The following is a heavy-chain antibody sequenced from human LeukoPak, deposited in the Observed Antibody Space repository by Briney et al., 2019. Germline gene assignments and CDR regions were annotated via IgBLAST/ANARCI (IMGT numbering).Heavy chain of an antibody. V-gene: IGHV3-53*01. CDR2: IYRGGST. Sequence: GGSLRLSCAASGFTVSRNYMTWVRQAPGKGLEWVSVIYRGGSTYYADSVKGRFTISRDNSKSTLYLQMNSLRAEGTAVYYCARAGPTGTNDAFDIWGQGTMVTVSS. CDR3: ARAGPTGTNDAFDI. J-gene: IGHJ3*02. D-gene: IGHD1-1*01. CDR1: GFTVSRNY.